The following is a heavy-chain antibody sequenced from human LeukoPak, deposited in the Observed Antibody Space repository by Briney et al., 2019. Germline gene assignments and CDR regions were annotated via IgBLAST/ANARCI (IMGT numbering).Heavy chain of an antibody. D-gene: IGHD1-26*01. CDR3: ARDPVGATTADW. CDR1: RFTFSSYE. V-gene: IGHV3-48*03. Sequence: PGGSLRLSCSASRFTFSSYEINRVRQAPGKGLEWVSYISSSGSIIYYADFVKGRFTISRDNAKNLLNLQMNSLRAEDTAVYYCARDPVGATTADWWGQGALVTVSS. CDR2: ISSSGSII. J-gene: IGHJ4*02.